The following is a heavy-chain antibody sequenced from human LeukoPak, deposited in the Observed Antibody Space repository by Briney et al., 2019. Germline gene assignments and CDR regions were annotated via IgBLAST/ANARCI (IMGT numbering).Heavy chain of an antibody. D-gene: IGHD1-14*01. CDR3: ARGPTSNRAFDI. CDR2: MNPNSGNT. J-gene: IGHJ3*02. V-gene: IGHV1-8*01. Sequence: ASVKVSCKASGYTFTSYDINWVRQATGQGLEWMGWMNPNSGNTGYAQKFQGRVSMTRDTSTSTVYMELSSLRSEDTAVYYCARGPTSNRAFDIWGQGTMVTVSS. CDR1: GYTFTSYD.